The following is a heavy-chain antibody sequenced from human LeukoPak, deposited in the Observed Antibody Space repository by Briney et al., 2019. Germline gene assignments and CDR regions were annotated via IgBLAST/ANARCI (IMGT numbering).Heavy chain of an antibody. Sequence: GGSLRLSCAASGFTFSTYAMSWVRQAPGKGLEWVSAISGDGATSYYADSVEGRFTISRDNSKNTLYLQMNSLRAEDTAIYYCAKDGSSGIAATADAFDIRGQGTMVTVSS. CDR3: AKDGSSGIAATADAFDI. D-gene: IGHD6-13*01. CDR2: ISGDGATS. CDR1: GFTFSTYA. J-gene: IGHJ3*02. V-gene: IGHV3-23*01.